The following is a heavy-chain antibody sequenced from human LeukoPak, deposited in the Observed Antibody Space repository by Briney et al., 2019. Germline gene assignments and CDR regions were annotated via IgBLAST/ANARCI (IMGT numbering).Heavy chain of an antibody. D-gene: IGHD1-26*01. V-gene: IGHV3-21*01. CDR2: ISSTSSTI. Sequence: GGSLRLSCAASGFTFSRYSLNWVRQAPGKGLEWVSSISSTSSTISYADSVKGRFTVSRDNAKNSLYLQMDSLRAEDTALYYCARDEGGAYIYFWGQGTLVTVSS. CDR1: GFTFSRYS. CDR3: ARDEGGAYIYF. J-gene: IGHJ4*02.